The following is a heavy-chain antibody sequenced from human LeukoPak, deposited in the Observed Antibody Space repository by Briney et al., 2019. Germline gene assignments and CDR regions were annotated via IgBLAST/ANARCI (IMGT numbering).Heavy chain of an antibody. V-gene: IGHV5-51*01. CDR2: IYPGDSDT. Sequence: GESLKISCKGSGYRFTSYWIGGGRQMPGKGLGWMGIIYPGDSDTRYSPSFQGQVTISADKSIRTAYLEWSSLKASDTAMYYCARVRGYSYGLIHHWGQGTLVRVFS. CDR3: ARVRGYSYGLIHH. J-gene: IGHJ5*02. D-gene: IGHD5-18*01. CDR1: GYRFTSYW.